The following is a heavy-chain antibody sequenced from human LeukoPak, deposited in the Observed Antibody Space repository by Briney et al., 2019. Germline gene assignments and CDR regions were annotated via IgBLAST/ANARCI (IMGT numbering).Heavy chain of an antibody. D-gene: IGHD6-19*01. Sequence: ASVKVSCKASGYTFTGYYMHWVRQAPGQGLEWMGWINTNTGNPTYAQGFTGRFVFSLGTSVSTAYLQISSLKAEDTAVYYCARRSGWTRNDAFDIWGQGTMVTVSS. J-gene: IGHJ3*02. V-gene: IGHV7-4-1*02. CDR3: ARRSGWTRNDAFDI. CDR1: GYTFTGYY. CDR2: INTNTGNP.